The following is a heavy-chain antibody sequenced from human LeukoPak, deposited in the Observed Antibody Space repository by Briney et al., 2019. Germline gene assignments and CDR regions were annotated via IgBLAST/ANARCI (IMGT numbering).Heavy chain of an antibody. J-gene: IGHJ4*02. CDR1: GGSISSGGYY. Sequence: SQSLSLTCTVSGGSISSGGYYWSWIRQHPGKGLEWIGYIYYSGSTYYNPSLKSRVTISVDTSKNQFSLKLSSVTAADTAVYYCARDHVGYCSSTSCLNWGRGTLVTVSS. CDR3: ARDHVGYCSSTSCLN. D-gene: IGHD2-2*01. CDR2: IYYSGST. V-gene: IGHV4-31*03.